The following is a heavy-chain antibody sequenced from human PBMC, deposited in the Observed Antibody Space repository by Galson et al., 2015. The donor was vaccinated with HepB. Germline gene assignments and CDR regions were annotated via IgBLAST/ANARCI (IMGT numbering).Heavy chain of an antibody. D-gene: IGHD5-12*01. Sequence: SLRLSCAASGFSFSSYVMHWVRQAPGKGLEYVSAISRNRGSTDYANSVKGRFTISRDNSKNTLYLQMGSLRAEDMAVYYCARGRSGYDSDAFDIWGQGTMVTVSS. J-gene: IGHJ3*02. CDR3: ARGRSGYDSDAFDI. CDR1: GFSFSSYV. CDR2: ISRNRGST. V-gene: IGHV3-64*01.